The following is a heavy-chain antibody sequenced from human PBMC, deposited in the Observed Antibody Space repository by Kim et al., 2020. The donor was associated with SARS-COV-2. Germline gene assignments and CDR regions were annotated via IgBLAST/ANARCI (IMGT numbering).Heavy chain of an antibody. CDR2: ISYDGSNK. V-gene: IGHV3-30*18. Sequence: GGSLRLSCAASGFTFSSYGMHWVRQAPGKGLEWVAVISYDGSNKYYADSVKSRFTISRDNSKNTLYLQMNSLRAEDTAVYYCAKDRPYDSSGYLGYWGQGTLVTVSS. J-gene: IGHJ4*02. D-gene: IGHD3-22*01. CDR3: AKDRPYDSSGYLGY. CDR1: GFTFSSYG.